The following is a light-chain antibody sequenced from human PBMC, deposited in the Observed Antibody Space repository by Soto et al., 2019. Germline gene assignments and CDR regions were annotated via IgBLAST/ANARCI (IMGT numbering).Light chain of an antibody. CDR2: DDS. CDR3: QQYTSYSRA. V-gene: IGKV1-5*01. CDR1: QSISHF. J-gene: IGKJ1*01. Sequence: DIQMTQSPSTLSASVGDRVTITCRASQSISHFLAWYQQKPGKVPKLLIYDDSNLGSGVPSRFSGSGSGTAFTLTISGLQPDDFTTYYCQQYTSYSRAFGQGTKVDLK.